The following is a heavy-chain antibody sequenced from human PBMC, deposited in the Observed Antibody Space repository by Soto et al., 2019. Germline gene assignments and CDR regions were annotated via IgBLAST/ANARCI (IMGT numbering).Heavy chain of an antibody. CDR3: ARPLWRDDYNWGYFDL. J-gene: IGHJ2*01. D-gene: IGHD4-4*01. Sequence: GGSLSLSCAAYGFTISSYGMHWVRQAPGMGLEWVAVISYDGSNKYYADSVKGRFTISRDNSKNTLYLQMNSLRAEDTAVYYCARPLWRDDYNWGYFDLWGRGTLVTVSS. CDR1: GFTISSYG. V-gene: IGHV3-30*03. CDR2: ISYDGSNK.